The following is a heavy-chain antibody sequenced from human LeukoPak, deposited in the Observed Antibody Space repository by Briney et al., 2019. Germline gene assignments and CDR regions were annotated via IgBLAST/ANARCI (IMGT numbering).Heavy chain of an antibody. CDR2: IYHGGSS. D-gene: IGHD3-3*01. CDR1: GYSITSGYF. V-gene: IGHV4-38-2*02. J-gene: IGHJ4*02. CDR3: ARLPGDFWSAYYADS. Sequence: SSETQSLTCTVSGYSITSGYFWGWIRQPPGKGLELIGTIYHGGSSYSHPSLQGRFTISVDTSKNQFSLKLISMTAADTAVYYCARLPGDFWSAYYADSWGQGTLVTVSS.